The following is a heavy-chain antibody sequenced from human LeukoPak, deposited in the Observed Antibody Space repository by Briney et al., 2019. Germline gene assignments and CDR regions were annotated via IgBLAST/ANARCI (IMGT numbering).Heavy chain of an antibody. CDR2: IRGSGRTT. J-gene: IGHJ4*02. D-gene: IGHD4-23*01. V-gene: IGHV3-23*01. CDR1: GFTFSSYA. CDR3: ARDARDGYGGNPFDY. Sequence: GGSLRLSCAVSGFTFSSYAMYWVRQAPGKGLEWVSVIRGSGRTTYYADSVKGRFTISRDNSKNTLYLQMNSLRAEDTAVYYCARDARDGYGGNPFDYWGQGTLVTVSS.